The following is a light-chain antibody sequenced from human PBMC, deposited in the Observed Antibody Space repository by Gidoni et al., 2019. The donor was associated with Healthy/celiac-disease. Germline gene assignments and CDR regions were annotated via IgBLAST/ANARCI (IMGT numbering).Light chain of an antibody. CDR2: DAS. CDR3: QQRSNWPPIT. J-gene: IGKJ5*01. Sequence: EIVLTQSPATLSLSPGERATLSCRASQSVSSYLSWYKQKPGQAPRLLIYDASNRATGIPARFSGSVSGTDFTLTISCLEPEDFAVYYCQQRSNWPPITFXQXTRLEIK. V-gene: IGKV3-11*01. CDR1: QSVSSY.